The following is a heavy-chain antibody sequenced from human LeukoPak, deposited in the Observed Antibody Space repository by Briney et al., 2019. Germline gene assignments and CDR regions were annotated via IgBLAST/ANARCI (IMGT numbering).Heavy chain of an antibody. CDR3: AKGITMVRGVLSP. CDR2: ISGSGGST. CDR1: GSTFSSYA. D-gene: IGHD3-10*01. J-gene: IGHJ5*02. Sequence: PGGSLRLSCAASGSTFSSYAMSWVRQAPGKGLEWASAISGSGGSTYYADSVKGRFTISRDNSKNTLYLQMNSLRAEDTAVYYCAKGITMVRGVLSPWGQGTLVTVSS. V-gene: IGHV3-23*01.